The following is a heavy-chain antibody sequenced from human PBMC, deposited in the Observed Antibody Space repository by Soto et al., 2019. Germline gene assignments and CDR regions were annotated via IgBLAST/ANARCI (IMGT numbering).Heavy chain of an antibody. CDR2: IYYSGST. CDR3: ARAGAVPGYCSSTSCYGVLDY. Sequence: ASETLPLTCTVSGGSISSGGYYWSWIRQHPGKGLEWIGYIYYSGSTYYNPSLKSRVTISVDTSKNQFSLKLSPVTAADTAVYYCARAGAVPGYCSSTSCYGVLDYWGQGTLVTVSS. V-gene: IGHV4-31*03. D-gene: IGHD2-2*03. CDR1: GGSISSGGYY. J-gene: IGHJ4*02.